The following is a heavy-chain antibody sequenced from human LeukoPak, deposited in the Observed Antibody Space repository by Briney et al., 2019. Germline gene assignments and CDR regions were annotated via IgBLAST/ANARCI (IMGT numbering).Heavy chain of an antibody. J-gene: IGHJ3*02. V-gene: IGHV3-23*01. CDR1: GFTFGSSA. D-gene: IGHD2-21*02. CDR2: ISGSGSGGST. CDR3: ATKAYCGGDCYSAAFDI. Sequence: GGSLRLSCAASGFTFGSSAMSWVRQAPGKGLEWVSSISGSGSGGSTYYADSVKGRFTISRDNSKNTLYLQMNSLRAEDTAVYYCATKAYCGGDCYSAAFDIWGQGTMVTVSS.